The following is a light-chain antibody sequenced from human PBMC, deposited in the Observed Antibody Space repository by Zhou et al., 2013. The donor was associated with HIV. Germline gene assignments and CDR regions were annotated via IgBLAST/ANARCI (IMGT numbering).Light chain of an antibody. CDR1: QSVGTD. J-gene: IGKJ4*01. CDR3: QQYNTWLLT. CDR2: GAS. V-gene: IGKV3-15*01. Sequence: ETVLTQSPGTLSLSPGERATLSCRASQSVGTDLAWYQQRPGQAPRLLIFGASTRATGIPGRFGGSGSGTEFTLSISSLQSEDFAIYYCQQYNTWLLTFGGGTKVEMK.